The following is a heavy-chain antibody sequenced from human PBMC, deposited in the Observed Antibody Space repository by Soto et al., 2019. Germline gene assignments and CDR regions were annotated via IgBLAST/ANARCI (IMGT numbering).Heavy chain of an antibody. CDR3: ARDIWSGNYKWFDS. J-gene: IGHJ5*01. Sequence: GGSLRLSCAASTLTVSLYGIQWVRQAPGKGLDWVAFISNDGGTQYYADSVKGRSSISRDNSMNTVDLHMNSLRAEDTAIYYCARDIWSGNYKWFDSWGQGTLVTVSS. D-gene: IGHD3-3*01. V-gene: IGHV3-30*03. CDR1: TLTVSLYG. CDR2: ISNDGGTQ.